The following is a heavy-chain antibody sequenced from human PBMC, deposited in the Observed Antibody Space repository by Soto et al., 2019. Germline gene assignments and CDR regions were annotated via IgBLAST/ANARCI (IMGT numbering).Heavy chain of an antibody. V-gene: IGHV4-34*01. CDR2: INHSGST. J-gene: IGHJ2*01. CDR1: GGSFSGYY. CDR3: ARGPGVYGDYVFDWYFDL. D-gene: IGHD4-17*01. Sequence: SETLSLTYAVYGGSFSGYYWSWIRQPPGQGLEWIGEINHSGSTNYNPSLKSRVTISVDTSKNQFSLKLSSVTAADTAVYYCARGPGVYGDYVFDWYFDLWGRGTLVTVSS.